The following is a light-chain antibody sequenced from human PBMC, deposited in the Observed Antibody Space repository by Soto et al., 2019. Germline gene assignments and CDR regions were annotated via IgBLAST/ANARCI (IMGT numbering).Light chain of an antibody. Sequence: QSVRTQPASVSGSPGQSITISCTGTSSDVGAYDYVSWYQQHPDKAPKLMIYEVSNRPSGVSNRFSGSKSVNTATLTISGLQADDEADYYCSSYTSSSTRVFGTGTKVTVL. CDR2: EVS. CDR3: SSYTSSSTRV. CDR1: SSDVGAYDY. V-gene: IGLV2-14*03. J-gene: IGLJ1*01.